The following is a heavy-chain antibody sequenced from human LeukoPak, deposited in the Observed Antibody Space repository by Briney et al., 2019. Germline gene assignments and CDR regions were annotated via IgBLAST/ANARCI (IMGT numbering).Heavy chain of an antibody. CDR1: GYSISSGYY. D-gene: IGHD2-15*01. CDR2: IYHSGST. Sequence: PSETLSLTCAVSGYSISSGYYWGWIRQPPGKGLEWIGSIYHSGSTYYNPSLKSRVTISVDTSKNQFSLKLSSVTAADTAVYYCASQDSIHRQFDYWGQGTLVTVSS. CDR3: ASQDSIHRQFDY. V-gene: IGHV4-38-2*01. J-gene: IGHJ4*02.